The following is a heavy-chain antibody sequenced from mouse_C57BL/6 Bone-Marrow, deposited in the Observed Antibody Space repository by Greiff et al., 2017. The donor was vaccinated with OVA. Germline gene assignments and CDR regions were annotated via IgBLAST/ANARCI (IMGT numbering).Heavy chain of an antibody. CDR1: GYTFTSYW. CDR3: ARRGDFDY. Sequence: QVQLQQSGAELAKPGASVKLSCKASGYTFTSYWMHWVKQRPGQGLEWIGYLNPSSGYTKYNQKFKDKATLTADKSSSPAYMQLSSLTFDDSASYYCARRGDFDYWGQGTTLTVSS. CDR2: LNPSSGYT. J-gene: IGHJ2*01. V-gene: IGHV1-7*01.